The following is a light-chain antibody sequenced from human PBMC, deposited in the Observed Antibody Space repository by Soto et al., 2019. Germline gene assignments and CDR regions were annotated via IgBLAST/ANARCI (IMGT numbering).Light chain of an antibody. CDR2: DAS. Sequence: DIQMTQSPSSLSASVGDRVTITCQASQDISNYLNWYQQKPGKAPKLLIYDASNLETGVPSRFSVSGSGTDFTFTISSLQPEDIVTYYCQQYDNLPLFGPGTKVDIK. CDR3: QQYDNLPL. CDR1: QDISNY. J-gene: IGKJ3*01. V-gene: IGKV1-33*01.